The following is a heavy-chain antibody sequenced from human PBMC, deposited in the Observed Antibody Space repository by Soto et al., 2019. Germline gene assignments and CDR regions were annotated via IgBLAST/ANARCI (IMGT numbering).Heavy chain of an antibody. V-gene: IGHV1-46*01. D-gene: IGHD6-19*01. CDR3: ARDGEAMVTGAYSSGWYFNY. CDR2: INPSGGST. CDR1: GYKCTSRY. Sequence: SLRLSYSRAGYKCTSRYMHYVQQTPGQGLEWMGIINPSGGSTSYAQKFQGRVTMTRDTSTSTVYMELSSLRSEDTAVYYCARDGEAMVTGAYSSGWYFNYWGQGTLVTVSS. J-gene: IGHJ4*02.